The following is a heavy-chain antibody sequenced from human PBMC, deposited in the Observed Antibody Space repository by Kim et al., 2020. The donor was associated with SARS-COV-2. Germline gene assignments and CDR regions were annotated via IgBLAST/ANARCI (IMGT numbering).Heavy chain of an antibody. V-gene: IGHV3-21*06. CDR1: GFTFNTYN. CDR2: IIFSSAYI. D-gene: IGHD5-12*01. J-gene: IGHJ4*02. Sequence: GGSLRLSCAASGFTFNTYNMNWVRQAPGKGLEWVSSIIFSSAYIYYADSVKGRFTISRDNAKNLVYLQMNSLRAEDTAVYYCARTKDGYNGCLDYWGQGTLVTVSS. CDR3: ARTKDGYNGCLDY.